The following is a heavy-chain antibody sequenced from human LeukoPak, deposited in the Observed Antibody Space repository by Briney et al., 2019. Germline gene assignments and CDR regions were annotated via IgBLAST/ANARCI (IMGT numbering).Heavy chain of an antibody. J-gene: IGHJ4*02. CDR3: ARVVGGH. D-gene: IGHD2-15*01. CDR1: GFTFDDYA. CDR2: ISWNSGSI. V-gene: IGHV3-9*01. Sequence: GGSLRLSCAASGFTFDDYAMHWVRQAPGKGLEWVSGISWNSGSIGYADSVKGRFTISRHNSKNTLYLQMNSLRAEDTAVYYCARVVGGHWGQGTLVTVSS.